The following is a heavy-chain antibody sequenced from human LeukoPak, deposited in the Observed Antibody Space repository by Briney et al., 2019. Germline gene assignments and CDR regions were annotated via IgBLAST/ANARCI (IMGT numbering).Heavy chain of an antibody. CDR1: GYTFTSYY. Sequence: GASVKVSCKASGYTFTSYYMHWVRQAPGQGLEWMGIINPSGGSTSYVQKFQGRVTMTRDTSTSTVYMELSSLRSEDTAVYYCARGEVTSQNIVIASFDYWGQGTLVTVSS. D-gene: IGHD2/OR15-2a*01. J-gene: IGHJ4*02. CDR2: INPSGGST. V-gene: IGHV1-46*01. CDR3: ARGEVTSQNIVIASFDY.